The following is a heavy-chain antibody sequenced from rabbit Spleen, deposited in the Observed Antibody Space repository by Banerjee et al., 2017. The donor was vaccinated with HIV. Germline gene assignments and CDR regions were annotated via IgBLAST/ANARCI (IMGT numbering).Heavy chain of an antibody. D-gene: IGHD1-1*01. CDR1: GFSFSSSYD. V-gene: IGHV1S45*01. CDR2: IYTGNGKT. J-gene: IGHJ4*01. Sequence: QEQLVESGGGLVQPGASLTLTCTASGFSFSSSYDMCWVRQPPGKGLEWIACIYTGNGKTYYASWAKGRFTISKTSSTTVTLRMTSLTVADTATYFCTRDSGSGGDKYFDLWGQGTLVTVS. CDR3: TRDSGSGGDKYFDL.